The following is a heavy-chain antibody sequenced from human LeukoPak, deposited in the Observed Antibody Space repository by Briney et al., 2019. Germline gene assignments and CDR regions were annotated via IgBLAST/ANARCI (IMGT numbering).Heavy chain of an antibody. CDR3: AKESKETTRYYFDS. CDR2: ISYDGSNK. Sequence: PGGSLRLSCAASGFTFRSYGMHWVRQAPGKGLEWVAVISYDGSNKYYVDSVKGRLTISRDSSKNTLYLQMNSLRAEDTAVYYCAKESKETTRYYFDSWGQGTLVTVSS. V-gene: IGHV3-30*18. J-gene: IGHJ4*02. CDR1: GFTFRSYG. D-gene: IGHD4-11*01.